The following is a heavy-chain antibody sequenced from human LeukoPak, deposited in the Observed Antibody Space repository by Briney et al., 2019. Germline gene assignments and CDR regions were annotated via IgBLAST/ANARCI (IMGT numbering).Heavy chain of an antibody. Sequence: GGSLRLSCAASGFTFSNYWMPWVRQAPGKGLVWVSRVNSDGSSTTYADSVKGRFTISRDNAKNTLYLQMNSLRAEDTALYYCTAIEASGRRKFDYWGRGTLVTVSS. CDR3: TAIEASGRRKFDY. J-gene: IGHJ4*02. V-gene: IGHV3-74*01. CDR1: GFTFSNYW. D-gene: IGHD6-13*01. CDR2: VNSDGSST.